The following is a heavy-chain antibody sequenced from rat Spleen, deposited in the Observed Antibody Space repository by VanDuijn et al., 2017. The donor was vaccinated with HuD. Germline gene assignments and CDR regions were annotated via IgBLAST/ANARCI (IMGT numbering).Heavy chain of an antibody. CDR2: INYSGFT. J-gene: IGHJ4*01. Sequence: EVQLQESGPGLVKPSQSLSLTCSVTGYSITTNYWGWIRKFPGNKMEWMGYINYSGFTGYNPSLKSRISITRDTSKNQFFLQLNSVTTEDTATYYCARYNSGYYYVMDAWGQGASVTVSS. CDR3: ARYNSGYYYVMDA. CDR1: GYSITTNY. V-gene: IGHV3-1*01. D-gene: IGHD4-3*01.